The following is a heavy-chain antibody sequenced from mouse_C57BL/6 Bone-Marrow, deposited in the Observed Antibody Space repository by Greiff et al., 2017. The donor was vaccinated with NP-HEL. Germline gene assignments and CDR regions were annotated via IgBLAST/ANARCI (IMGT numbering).Heavy chain of an antibody. D-gene: IGHD6-2*01. CDR1: GFTFSSYA. Sequence: DVMLVESGGGLVKPGGSLKLSCAASGFTFSSYAMSWVRQTPEKRLEWVAAISDGGSYTDYPDNVKGRVTISRDNDKNNLYLQMSHLKSEDTAMYYCARVSYLYAMDYWGQGTSVTVSS. CDR2: ISDGGSYT. V-gene: IGHV5-4*03. CDR3: ARVSYLYAMDY. J-gene: IGHJ4*01.